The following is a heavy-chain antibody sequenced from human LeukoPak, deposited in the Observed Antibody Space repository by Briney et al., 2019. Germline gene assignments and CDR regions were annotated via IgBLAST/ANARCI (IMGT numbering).Heavy chain of an antibody. D-gene: IGHD3-10*01. CDR2: ISWDGGST. CDR3: ARGVSTLVRGPGY. CDR1: GFTFDDYA. V-gene: IGHV3-43D*03. J-gene: IGHJ4*02. Sequence: GGSLRLSCAASGFTFDDYAMHWVRQAPGKGLEWVSLISWDGGSTYYADSVKGRFTISRDNSKNSLYLQMNSLRAEDTAVYYCARGVSTLVRGPGYWGQGTLVTVSS.